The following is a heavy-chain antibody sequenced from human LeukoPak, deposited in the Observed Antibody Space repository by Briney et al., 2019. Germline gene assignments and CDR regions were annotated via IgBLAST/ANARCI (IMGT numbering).Heavy chain of an antibody. CDR3: ARSLIVVVPAAISYGMDV. J-gene: IGHJ6*02. Sequence: GGSLRLSCAASGFTVSSNYMSWVRQAPGKGLEWVSVIYSGGSTYYADSVKGRFTISRDNSKNTLYLQMNSLRAEDTAVYYCARSLIVVVPAAISYGMDVWGQGTTVTVSS. CDR2: IYSGGST. CDR1: GFTVSSNY. V-gene: IGHV3-53*01. D-gene: IGHD2-2*01.